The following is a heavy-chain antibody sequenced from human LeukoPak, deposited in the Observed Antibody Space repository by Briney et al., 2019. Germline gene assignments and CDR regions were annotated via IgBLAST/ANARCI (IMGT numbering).Heavy chain of an antibody. D-gene: IGHD3/OR15-3a*01. CDR1: GGTFSSYV. Sequence: SVKVSCKASGGTFSSYVINWVRQAPGQGLEWMGRIIPMFNTPYYAQKFQGRVTITADESTSTAYMELSSLRSGDTAVYFCARGRAMDYNYDMDVWGQGTTVTVSS. V-gene: IGHV1-69*13. CDR3: ARGRAMDYNYDMDV. J-gene: IGHJ6*02. CDR2: IIPMFNTP.